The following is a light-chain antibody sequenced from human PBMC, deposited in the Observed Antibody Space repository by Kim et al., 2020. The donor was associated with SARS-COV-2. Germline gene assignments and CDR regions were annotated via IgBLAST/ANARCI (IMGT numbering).Light chain of an antibody. V-gene: IGKV1-5*03. CDR1: QSISSW. J-gene: IGKJ1*01. Sequence: ASGGDRVTITCRASQSISSWLAWYQQKPGKAPKLLIYKTSSLESGVPSRFGGSGSGTQFALTISSLQPDDFATYYCQQYYSYFVTFGQGTKVDIK. CDR2: KTS. CDR3: QQYYSYFVT.